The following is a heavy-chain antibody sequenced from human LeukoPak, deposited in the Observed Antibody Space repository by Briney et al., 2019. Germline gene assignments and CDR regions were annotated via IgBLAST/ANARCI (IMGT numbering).Heavy chain of an antibody. D-gene: IGHD6-19*01. J-gene: IGHJ4*02. CDR3: ARDYGSGWFGY. Sequence: PGGSLRLSCAASGFTFSSYEMNWVRQAPGKGLEWVSYISSSGSTIYYADSVKGRFTISRDNAKNSLYLQMNSLRAEDTAVYYCARDYGSGWFGYWGQGTLVTVSS. CDR2: ISSSGSTI. CDR1: GFTFSSYE. V-gene: IGHV3-48*03.